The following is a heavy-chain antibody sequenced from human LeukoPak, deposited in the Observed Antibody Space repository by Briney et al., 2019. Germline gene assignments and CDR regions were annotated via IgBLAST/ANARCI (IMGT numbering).Heavy chain of an antibody. J-gene: IGHJ5*02. Sequence: ASVKVSCKVSGYTLTELSMHWVRQAPGEGLEWMGGFDPEEGETIYAQKFRGRVTMTEDTSTDTAYMELSSLRSEDTAVYYCATDRVRRHDKGFLDWLAPWGQGTLVTVSS. V-gene: IGHV1-24*01. CDR1: GYTLTELS. CDR2: FDPEEGET. D-gene: IGHD3-3*01. CDR3: ATDRVRRHDKGFLDWLAP.